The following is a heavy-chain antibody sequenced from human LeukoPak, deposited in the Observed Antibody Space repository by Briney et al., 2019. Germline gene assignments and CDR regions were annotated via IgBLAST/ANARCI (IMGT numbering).Heavy chain of an antibody. V-gene: IGHV4-31*03. CDR3: ARAGYDILTGYHNVIDDY. D-gene: IGHD3-9*01. Sequence: PSETLSLTCTVSGGSISSGGYYWSWIRQHPGKGLEWIGYIYYSGSTYYNPSLKSRVTISVDTSKNQFSLKLSSVTAADTAVYYCARAGYDILTGYHNVIDDYWGQGTLVTVSS. CDR1: GGSISSGGYY. CDR2: IYYSGST. J-gene: IGHJ4*02.